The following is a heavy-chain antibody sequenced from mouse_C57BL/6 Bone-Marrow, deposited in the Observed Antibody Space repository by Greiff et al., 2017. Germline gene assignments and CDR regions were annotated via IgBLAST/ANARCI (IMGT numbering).Heavy chain of an antibody. CDR2: INYDGSST. V-gene: IGHV5-16*01. J-gene: IGHJ1*03. CDR3: AREDYDYWYYDV. CDR1: GFTFSDYY. Sequence: EVHLVESEAGLVQPGSSMKLSCTASGFTFSDYYMAWVRQVPEKGLEWVANINYDGSSTYYLDSLKSRFIISRDNAKNILYLQMSSLKSEDTATYYCAREDYDYWYYDVGGTGTTVTVSA. D-gene: IGHD2-4*01.